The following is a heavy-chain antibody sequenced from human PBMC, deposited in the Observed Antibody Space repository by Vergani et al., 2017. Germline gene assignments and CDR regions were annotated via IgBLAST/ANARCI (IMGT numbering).Heavy chain of an antibody. J-gene: IGHJ5*02. V-gene: IGHV1-46*02. CDR1: GYIFKNYY. CDR2: LNLTTGHT. CDR3: ARYIGYCAGATCRAYYFDQ. Sequence: VQLVQSGAEVRKPGASVTAPCTALGYIFKNYYIHWLRQAPGQAFEWMGILNLTTGHTTSAQKFMGRVDMTRDPSTDTSTRTVQMTLSSLRSEDTAVYYCARYIGYCAGATCRAYYFDQWVEGRRVTVSS. D-gene: IGHD2-21*01.